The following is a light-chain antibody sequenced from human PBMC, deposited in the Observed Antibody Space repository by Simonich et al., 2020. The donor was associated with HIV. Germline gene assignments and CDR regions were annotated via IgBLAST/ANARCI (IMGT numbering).Light chain of an antibody. CDR3: QQYNDWPPWT. Sequence: DIVMTQSPATLSVSHGERATLSCRASQIVSSNVAWYQQRPAHAPSLLIYAASTRATGIPARFSGSGAGTEFTLTINSMQSEDLAVYYCQQYNDWPPWTFGQGTKVEIK. J-gene: IGKJ1*01. CDR1: QIVSSN. V-gene: IGKV3-15*01. CDR2: AAS.